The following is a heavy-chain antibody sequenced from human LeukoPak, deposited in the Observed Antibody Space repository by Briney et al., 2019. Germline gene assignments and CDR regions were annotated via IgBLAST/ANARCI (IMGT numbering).Heavy chain of an antibody. CDR3: AKDTFLGAADY. CDR2: ISASGGST. CDR1: GFTFTTYG. D-gene: IGHD2/OR15-2a*01. Sequence: GGSLRLSCSASGFTFTTYGMNWVRQAPGKGLEWVSGISASGGSTYYADSVKGRFTISRDNSKNTLYVQMNSLRAEDTAVYYCAKDTFLGAADYWGQGTLVTVSS. V-gene: IGHV3-23*01. J-gene: IGHJ4*02.